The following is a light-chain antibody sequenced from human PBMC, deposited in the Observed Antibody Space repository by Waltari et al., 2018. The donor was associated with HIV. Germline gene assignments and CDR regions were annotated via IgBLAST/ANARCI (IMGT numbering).Light chain of an antibody. CDR1: SISVCGYHF. CDR2: SVS. Sequence: QSALTQPASVSGSPGQSNTLSCPGTSISVCGYHFVSCYKQHPGKAPKLMIYSVSNRPSGVSNRFSGSKSGNTASLTISGLQAEDEADYYCSSYTSSSTLVFGGGTKLTVL. J-gene: IGLJ2*01. CDR3: SSYTSSSTLV. V-gene: IGLV2-14*01.